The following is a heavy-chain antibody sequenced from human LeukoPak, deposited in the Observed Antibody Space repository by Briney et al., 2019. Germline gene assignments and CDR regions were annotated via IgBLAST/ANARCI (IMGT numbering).Heavy chain of an antibody. CDR3: ARDPRVVIMDFYYYYYGMDV. D-gene: IGHD3-3*01. J-gene: IGHJ6*02. V-gene: IGHV4-59*12. Sequence: SETLSLTCTVSGGSISSYYWSWIRQPPGKGLEWIGYMYYSGSTSYNPSLKSRVTISVDTSKNQFSLKLSSVTAADTAVYYCARDPRVVIMDFYYYYYGMDVWGQGTTVTVSS. CDR2: MYYSGST. CDR1: GGSISSYY.